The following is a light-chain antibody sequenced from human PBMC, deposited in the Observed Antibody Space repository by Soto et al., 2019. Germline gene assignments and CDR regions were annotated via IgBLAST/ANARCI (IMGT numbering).Light chain of an antibody. V-gene: IGKV4-1*01. Sequence: DIVLTQSPDSLAVSLGERATINFKSSQSVLYSSNNRNYIAWYQQQPGQPPKLLIYWASTRESGVPDRFSGSGSGKDFTLTISSLQAEDVAVYYCQQYYSTPLTFGRGTKVEIK. CDR1: QSVLYSSNNRNY. CDR3: QQYYSTPLT. J-gene: IGKJ4*01. CDR2: WAS.